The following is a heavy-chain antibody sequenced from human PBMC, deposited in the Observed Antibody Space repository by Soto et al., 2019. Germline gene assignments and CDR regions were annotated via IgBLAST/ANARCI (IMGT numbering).Heavy chain of an antibody. CDR3: AKNQERELPRVIDF. Sequence: GGSLRLSCATSGLTFSNYAMSWVRQAPGGGLEWVSSMSGSSSTTYYADSVRGRFTISRDRSKNTLYLQMSSLRAEDTALYYCAKNQERELPRVIDFWGQGTPVTVSS. CDR2: MSGSSSTT. D-gene: IGHD1-7*01. J-gene: IGHJ4*02. V-gene: IGHV3-23*01. CDR1: GLTFSNYA.